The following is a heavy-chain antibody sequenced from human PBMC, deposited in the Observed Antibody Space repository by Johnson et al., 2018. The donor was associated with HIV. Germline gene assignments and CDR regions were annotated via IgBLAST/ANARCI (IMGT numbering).Heavy chain of an antibody. D-gene: IGHD2-15*01. V-gene: IGHV3-30*02. Sequence: QVQLVESGGGVVQPGGSLRLSCVASGFTFSSYGMHWVRQAPGKGLEWVAFIRYDGSNKYYADSVKGRFTISRDNSKNTLYLQMNSLRAEDTAVYYCAREGRGAPHDAFDIWGQGTMVTVSS. CDR3: AREGRGAPHDAFDI. J-gene: IGHJ3*02. CDR1: GFTFSSYG. CDR2: IRYDGSNK.